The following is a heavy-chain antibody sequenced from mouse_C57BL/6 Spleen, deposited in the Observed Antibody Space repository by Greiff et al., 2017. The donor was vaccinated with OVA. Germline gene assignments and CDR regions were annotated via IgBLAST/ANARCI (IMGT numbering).Heavy chain of an antibody. D-gene: IGHD1-1*01. J-gene: IGHJ4*01. CDR3: ARDYYGSSSDY. CDR2: INPGSGGT. CDR1: GYAFTNYL. V-gene: IGHV1-54*01. Sequence: LQESGAELVRPGTSVKVSCKASGYAFTNYLIEWVKQRPGQGLEWIGVINPGSGGTNYNEKFKGKATLTADKSSSTAYMQLSSLTSEDSAVYFCARDYYGSSSDYWGQGTSVTVSS.